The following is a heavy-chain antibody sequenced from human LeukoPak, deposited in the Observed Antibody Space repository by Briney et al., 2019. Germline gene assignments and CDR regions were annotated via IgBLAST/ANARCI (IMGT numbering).Heavy chain of an antibody. Sequence: GGSLRLSCAASGFTFSSNPMSWVRQAPGKGLEWVSAIVPSGGTTSYADSVKGRFTISRDNSRNTLYLQMNTLRAEDTAVYYCARVSDNWKYGAFDIWGQGTMVTVSS. V-gene: IGHV3-23*01. J-gene: IGHJ3*02. CDR3: ARVSDNWKYGAFDI. CDR2: IVPSGGTT. CDR1: GFTFSSNP. D-gene: IGHD1-7*01.